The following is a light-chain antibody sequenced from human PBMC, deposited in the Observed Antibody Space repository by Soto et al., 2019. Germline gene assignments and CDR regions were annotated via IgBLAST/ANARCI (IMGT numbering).Light chain of an antibody. CDR3: QQYGSSLTWT. Sequence: EIVLTQSPATLSLSPEERATLSCRASQRITTDLAWYQQKPGQAPRLLIYGASSRATGIPDRFSGSGSGTDFTLTISRLEPEDFAVYYCQQYGSSLTWTFGQGTKVDI. J-gene: IGKJ1*01. CDR1: QRITTD. V-gene: IGKV3-20*01. CDR2: GAS.